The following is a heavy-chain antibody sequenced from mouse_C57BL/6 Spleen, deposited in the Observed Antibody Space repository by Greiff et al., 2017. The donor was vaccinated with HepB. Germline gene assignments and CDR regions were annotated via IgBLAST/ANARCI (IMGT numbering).Heavy chain of an antibody. CDR3: AREGGTPLDY. CDR2: IDPSDSYT. Sequence: QVQLQQPGAELVMPGASVKLSCKASGYTFTSYWMHWVKQRPGQGLEWIGEIDPSDSYTNYNQKFKGKSTFTVDKSSSTAYMQLSSLTSEDSAVYYCAREGGTPLDYWGQGTTLTVSS. V-gene: IGHV1-69*01. D-gene: IGHD2-14*01. J-gene: IGHJ2*01. CDR1: GYTFTSYW.